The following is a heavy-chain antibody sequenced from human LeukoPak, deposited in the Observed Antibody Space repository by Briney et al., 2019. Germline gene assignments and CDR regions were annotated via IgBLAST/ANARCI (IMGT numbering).Heavy chain of an antibody. Sequence: GASVKVSCKASGYTFTSYDITWVRQASGQGLEWMGWISAYNGNTNHAQKFQDRVTMTTDTSTSTAYMELRSLRSDDTAVYYCAREGDYSSGWDRADYWGQGTLVTVSS. CDR1: GYTFTSYD. V-gene: IGHV1-18*01. CDR2: ISAYNGNT. CDR3: AREGDYSSGWDRADY. D-gene: IGHD6-19*01. J-gene: IGHJ4*02.